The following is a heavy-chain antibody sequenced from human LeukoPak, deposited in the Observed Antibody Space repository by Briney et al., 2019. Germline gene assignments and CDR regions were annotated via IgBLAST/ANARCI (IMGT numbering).Heavy chain of an antibody. D-gene: IGHD4-17*01. CDR3: ARGPGDYGLDY. CDR1: GGSFSGYY. J-gene: IGHJ4*02. CDR2: INHSGST. V-gene: IGHV4-34*01. Sequence: PSETLSLTCAVYGGSFSGYYWSWIRQPPGKGLEWIGEINHSGSTNYNPSLKSRVTISVDTSKNQFSLKLSSVTAADTAVYYCARGPGDYGLDYWGQGTQVTVSS.